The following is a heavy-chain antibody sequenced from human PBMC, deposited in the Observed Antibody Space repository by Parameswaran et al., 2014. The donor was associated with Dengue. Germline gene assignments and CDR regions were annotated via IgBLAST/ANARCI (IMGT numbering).Heavy chain of an antibody. CDR2: INHSGST. Sequence: WIRQPPGKGLEWIGEINHSGSTNYNPSLKSRVTISVDTSKNQFSLKLSSVTAADTAVYYCARDGYNYMGFPTHWGQGTLVTVSS. J-gene: IGHJ4*02. D-gene: IGHD5-24*01. CDR3: ARDGYNYMGFPTH. V-gene: IGHV4-34*01.